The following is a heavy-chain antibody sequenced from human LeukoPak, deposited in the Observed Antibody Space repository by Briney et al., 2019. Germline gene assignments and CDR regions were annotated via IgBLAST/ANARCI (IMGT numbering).Heavy chain of an antibody. CDR1: GXTFSSYG. J-gene: IGHJ4*02. V-gene: IGHV3-33*01. CDR2: IWYDGSNK. Sequence: GGSLRLSSAASGXTFSSYGMHWVRQAPGKGLEWGAVIWYDGSNKYYADSVKGRLTISRDNSKNTLYLQMNSLRAEDTAVYYCARDSTGEPDYWGQGTLVTVSS. D-gene: IGHD1-14*01. CDR3: ARDSTGEPDY.